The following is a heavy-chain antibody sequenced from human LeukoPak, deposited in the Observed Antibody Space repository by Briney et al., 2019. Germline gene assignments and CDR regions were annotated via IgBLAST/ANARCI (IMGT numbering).Heavy chain of an antibody. CDR3: ARNANPTDAFDI. CDR2: IYHSGST. V-gene: IGHV4-4*02. J-gene: IGHJ3*02. Sequence: PSATLSLTCAVSGGSISSSNWWSWVRQPPGKGLEWIGEIYHSGSTNYNPSLESRVSISVDKSKNLFSLKLNSVTAADTAVYYCARNANPTDAFDIWGQGTMVTVFS. D-gene: IGHD2-2*01. CDR1: GGSISSSNW.